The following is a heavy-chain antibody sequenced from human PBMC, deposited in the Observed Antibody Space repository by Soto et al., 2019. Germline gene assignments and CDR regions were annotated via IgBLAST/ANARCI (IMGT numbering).Heavy chain of an antibody. CDR1: GFTVSSNY. CDR3: ARDVGATLYYYYGMDV. D-gene: IGHD1-26*01. J-gene: IGHJ6*02. V-gene: IGHV3-66*01. CDR2: IYSGGST. Sequence: EVQLVESGGGLVQPGGSLRLSCAASGFTVSSNYMSSVRQAPGKGLEWVSVIYSGGSTYYADSVKGRFTISRDNSKNTLYLQMNSLRAEDTAVYYCARDVGATLYYYYGMDVWGQGTTVTVSS.